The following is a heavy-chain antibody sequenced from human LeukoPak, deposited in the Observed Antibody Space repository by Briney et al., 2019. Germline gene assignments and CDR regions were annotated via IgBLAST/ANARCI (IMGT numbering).Heavy chain of an antibody. CDR2: IHRSGSP. CDR3: AREILGGFNPGAY. V-gene: IGHV4-4*02. J-gene: IGHJ4*02. D-gene: IGHD1-14*01. Sequence: PSETLSLTCTVSLDSTTSNFWSWVRQPPGKGLEWIGEIHRSGSPNYNPSLQSRVTIPIDRSRNQIALELSSVTAADTAVYYCAREILGGFNPGAYWGQGTLVTVSS. CDR1: LDSTTSNF.